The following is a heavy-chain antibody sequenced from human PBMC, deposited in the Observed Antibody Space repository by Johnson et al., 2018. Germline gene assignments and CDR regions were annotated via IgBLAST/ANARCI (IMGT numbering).Heavy chain of an antibody. D-gene: IGHD3-22*01. V-gene: IGHV3-30-3*01. J-gene: IGHJ1*01. Sequence: QVQLLESGGGVVQPGRSLRLSCAASGFTFSSYAMHWVRQAPGKGLEWVAVISYDGSNKYYADSVKGRFTISRDNSKNTLYLQMNSLRAEDTAVYYCASRYYDSSGYFAYFQHWGQGTLVTVSS. CDR2: ISYDGSNK. CDR3: ASRYYDSSGYFAYFQH. CDR1: GFTFSSYA.